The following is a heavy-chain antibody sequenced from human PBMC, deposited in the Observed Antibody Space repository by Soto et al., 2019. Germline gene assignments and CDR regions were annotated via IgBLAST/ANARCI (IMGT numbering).Heavy chain of an antibody. J-gene: IGHJ4*02. CDR1: GGSVSSGDYY. Sequence: SETLSLTCTVSGGSVSSGDYYWSWIRQPPGKGLGWIGNIYYSGSTNYNPSLKSRATISVDTSKNQFSLKLSSVTAADTAVYYCARAPGYCSGGSCWGPYYFDYWGQGTLVTVSS. CDR2: IYYSGST. CDR3: ARAPGYCSGGSCWGPYYFDY. D-gene: IGHD2-15*01. V-gene: IGHV4-61*08.